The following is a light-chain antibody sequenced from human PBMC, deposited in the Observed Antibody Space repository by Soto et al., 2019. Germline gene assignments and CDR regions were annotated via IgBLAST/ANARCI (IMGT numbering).Light chain of an antibody. CDR1: QSIDNY. V-gene: IGKV1-39*01. J-gene: IGKJ2*01. Sequence: EIQMTQSPSSLSASVGERVTITCRASQSIDNYLNWYQQKPGKAPKLLIYAVSNLQSGVPSRFSGSGSGTDFTLTVSSLQAEDSATYYCQQSYSTPLYTFGQGTKLDIK. CDR2: AVS. CDR3: QQSYSTPLYT.